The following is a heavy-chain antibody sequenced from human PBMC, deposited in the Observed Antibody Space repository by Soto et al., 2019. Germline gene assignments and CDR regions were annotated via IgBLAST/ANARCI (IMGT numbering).Heavy chain of an antibody. CDR1: GFTFSSSA. D-gene: IGHD3-22*01. CDR2: ISGSGGDT. Sequence: GGSLRLSCAASGFTFSSSAMNWVRQAPGKGLEWVSAISGSGGDTYYADSVKGRFTISRDNSKNTLYLQMNSLRAEDTAVYYCASDTYYYDSRGSHDAFDIWGKGTLVTVSS. V-gene: IGHV3-23*01. CDR3: ASDTYYYDSRGSHDAFDI. J-gene: IGHJ3*02.